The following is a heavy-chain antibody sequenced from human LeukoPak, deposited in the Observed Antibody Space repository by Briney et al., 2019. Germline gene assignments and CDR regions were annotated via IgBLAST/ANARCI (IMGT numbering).Heavy chain of an antibody. CDR1: GFTFSSYA. D-gene: IGHD3-22*01. J-gene: IGHJ4*02. CDR3: AKDLATYYYDSSGAKGQAA. CDR2: ISGSGGST. Sequence: GGSLRLSCAASGFTFSSYAMSWVRQAPGKGLEWVSAISGSGGSTYYADSVKGRFTFSRDNSKNTLYLQMNSLRAEDTAVYYCAKDLATYYYDSSGAKGQAAGGQGTLVTVSS. V-gene: IGHV3-23*01.